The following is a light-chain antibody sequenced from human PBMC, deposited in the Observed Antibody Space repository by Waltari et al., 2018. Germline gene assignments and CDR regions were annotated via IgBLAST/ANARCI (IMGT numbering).Light chain of an antibody. CDR3: QQRRARPLT. CDR2: DVS. V-gene: IGKV3-11*01. J-gene: IGKJ4*01. CDR1: QSVHNY. Sequence: DIVLTQSPAILSLSPGEMASLSCRASQSVHNYLAWYQQKPGQAPRLLIYDVSNRATDIPARFSGSGFATDFTLTISSLEPEDFAVYYCQQRRARPLTFGGGTKVEIK.